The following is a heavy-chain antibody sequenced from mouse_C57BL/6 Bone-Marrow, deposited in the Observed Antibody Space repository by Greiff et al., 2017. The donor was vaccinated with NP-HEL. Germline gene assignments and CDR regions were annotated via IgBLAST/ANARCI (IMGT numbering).Heavy chain of an antibody. V-gene: IGHV14-3*01. CDR3: ASGYDGYYVRCAY. D-gene: IGHD2-3*01. J-gene: IGHJ3*01. CDR1: GFNIKNTY. CDR2: IDPANGNT. Sequence: VQLKQSVAELVRPGASVKLSCTASGFNIKNTYMHWVKQRPEQGLEWIGRIDPANGNTKYAPKFQGKATITADTSSNTAYLQLSSLPSEDTASYYCASGYDGYYVRCAYWGQGTLVTVSA.